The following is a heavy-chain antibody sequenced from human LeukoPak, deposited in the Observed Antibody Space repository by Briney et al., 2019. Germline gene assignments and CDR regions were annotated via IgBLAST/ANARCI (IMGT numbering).Heavy chain of an antibody. CDR2: IKQDGSEK. J-gene: IGHJ4*02. CDR1: GFTFSSYW. V-gene: IGHV3-7*01. D-gene: IGHD2-8*01. Sequence: PGGSLRLSCAASGFTFSSYWMSWVRQAPGKGLEWVAKIKQDGSEKYYVDSVKGRFTISRDNAKNSLYLQMNSLRAEDTAVYYCARDPPSRLYRTNDVCGLHWGRGTLVTVSS. CDR3: ARDPPSRLYRTNDVCGLH.